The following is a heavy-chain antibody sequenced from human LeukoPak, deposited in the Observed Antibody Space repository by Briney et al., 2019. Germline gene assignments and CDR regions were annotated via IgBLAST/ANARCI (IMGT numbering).Heavy chain of an antibody. D-gene: IGHD3-9*01. V-gene: IGHV1-18*04. J-gene: IGHJ6*03. CDR1: GYTFTSYY. CDR3: ARGPELRYFDWLSAPYYYMDV. Sequence: VASVKVSCKASGYTFTSYYIHWVRQAPGQGLEWMGWTNPKSGDTNYAQKLQGRVTMTTDTSTSTAYMELRSLRSDDTAVYYCARGPELRYFDWLSAPYYYMDVWGKGTTVTISS. CDR2: TNPKSGDT.